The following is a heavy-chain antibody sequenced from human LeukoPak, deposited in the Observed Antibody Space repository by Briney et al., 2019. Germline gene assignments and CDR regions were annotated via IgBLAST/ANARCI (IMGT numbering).Heavy chain of an antibody. D-gene: IGHD4-11*01. V-gene: IGHV4-59*01. J-gene: IGHJ5*02. CDR3: ARSTATTQWFDP. CDR2: IYYSGST. Sequence: SETLSLTCTVSGGSISSYYWSWIRQPPGKGLEWIGYIYYSGSTNYNPSLKSRVTISVDTSKNQFSLKLSSVTAADTAVYYCARSTATTQWFDPWGQGTLVTVSS. CDR1: GGSISSYY.